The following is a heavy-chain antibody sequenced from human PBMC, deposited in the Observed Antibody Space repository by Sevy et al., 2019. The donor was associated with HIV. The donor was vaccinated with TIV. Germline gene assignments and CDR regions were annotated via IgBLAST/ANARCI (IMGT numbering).Heavy chain of an antibody. D-gene: IGHD1-26*01. CDR2: IIPIFGTA. J-gene: IGHJ6*03. V-gene: IGHV1-69*06. CDR1: GGTFSSYA. Sequence: ASVKASCKASGGTFSSYAISWVRQAPGQGLEWMGGIIPIFGTANYAQKFQGRVTITADKSTSIAYMELSSLRSEDTAVYYCAGDISGSYYHYYYMDVWGKGTTVTVSS. CDR3: AGDISGSYYHYYYMDV.